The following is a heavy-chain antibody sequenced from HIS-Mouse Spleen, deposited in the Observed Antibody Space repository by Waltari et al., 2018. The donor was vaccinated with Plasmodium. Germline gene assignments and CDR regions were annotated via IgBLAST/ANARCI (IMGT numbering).Heavy chain of an antibody. CDR1: GGSISSSSYY. V-gene: IGHV4-39*01. Sequence: QLQLQESGPGLVKPSETLSLTYTVSGGSISSSSYYWGWIRQPPGKGLEWIGSIDYSGSTYYNPSRKSRVTISVDTSKNQFSLKLSSVTAADTAVYYCARRGGSYYYFDYWGQGTLVTVSS. J-gene: IGHJ4*02. CDR2: IDYSGST. D-gene: IGHD1-26*01. CDR3: ARRGGSYYYFDY.